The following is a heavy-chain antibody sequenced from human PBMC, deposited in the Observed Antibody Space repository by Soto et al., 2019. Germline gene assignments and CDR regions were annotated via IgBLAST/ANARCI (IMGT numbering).Heavy chain of an antibody. V-gene: IGHV3-33*01. CDR3: ARGRYYGDC. CDR2: IWYDGSSK. Sequence: QVQLVESGGGVVQPGRSLRLSCAASGFTFSSYGMHWVRQAPGEGLEWVAVIWYDGSSKYYADSVKGRFTISRDNSKNTLYLQMNSLRAEDTAVYYCARGRYYGDCWGQGTLVTVSS. D-gene: IGHD3-10*01. J-gene: IGHJ4*02. CDR1: GFTFSSYG.